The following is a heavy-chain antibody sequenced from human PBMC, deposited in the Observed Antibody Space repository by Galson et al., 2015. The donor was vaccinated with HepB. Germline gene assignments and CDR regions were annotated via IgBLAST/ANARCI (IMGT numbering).Heavy chain of an antibody. CDR1: GGSVSIDA. D-gene: IGHD2/OR15-2a*01. J-gene: IGHJ5*02. Sequence: SVKVSCKASGGSVSIDAITWARQAPGQGLEWMGGIIPMFGTANYAQKFQGRVTITADEFTETAYMEVSSLTSDDTAVYYCARGACEVSTRCWFDPWGQGTRVTVSS. CDR2: IIPMFGTA. V-gene: IGHV1-69*13. CDR3: ARGACEVSTRCWFDP.